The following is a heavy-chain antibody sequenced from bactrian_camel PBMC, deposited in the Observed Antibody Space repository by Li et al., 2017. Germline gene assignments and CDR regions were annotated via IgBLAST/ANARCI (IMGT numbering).Heavy chain of an antibody. V-gene: IGHV3S68*01. Sequence: HVQLVESGGGSVQAGETLTLSRLISGYTYKRPGICLGGFRQAPGKRREPIGALAASSSDDRPEYADPVKGRVTISKDDAKSTLYLQLNSLKPEDTAMYYCGLKRHGCYSGSVTDFVFGDQGTQVTVS. CDR1: GYTYKRPG. J-gene: IGHJ6*01. CDR3: GLKRHGCYSGSVTDFVF. D-gene: IGHD3*01. CDR2: SSSDDRP.